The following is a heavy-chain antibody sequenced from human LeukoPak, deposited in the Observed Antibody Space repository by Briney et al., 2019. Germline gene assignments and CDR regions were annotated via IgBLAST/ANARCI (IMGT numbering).Heavy chain of an antibody. CDR3: ARHYNRGWDS. Sequence: GGSLRLSCAASGSTFSRSWMAWVRQTPGKGLEWVATTDQDGSEKYYVDSVKGRFTISRDNARNSLYPQMNSLRAEDTAVYYCARHYNRGWDSWGQGTLVTVSS. V-gene: IGHV3-7*05. J-gene: IGHJ4*02. D-gene: IGHD3-10*01. CDR1: GSTFSRSW. CDR2: TDQDGSEK.